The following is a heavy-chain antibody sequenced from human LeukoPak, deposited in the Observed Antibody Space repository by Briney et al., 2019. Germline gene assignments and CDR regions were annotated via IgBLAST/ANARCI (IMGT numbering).Heavy chain of an antibody. D-gene: IGHD3-3*01. J-gene: IGHJ4*02. CDR3: ARRRGTYYDFWSGYYAY. Sequence: ASVKMSCKASGYTFTSYEINWVRQATGQGLEWMGWMNPNSGNTGYAQKFQGRVTMTRNTSISTAYMELSSLRSEDTAVYYCARRRGTYYDFWSGYYAYWGQGTLVTVSS. V-gene: IGHV1-8*01. CDR2: MNPNSGNT. CDR1: GYTFTSYE.